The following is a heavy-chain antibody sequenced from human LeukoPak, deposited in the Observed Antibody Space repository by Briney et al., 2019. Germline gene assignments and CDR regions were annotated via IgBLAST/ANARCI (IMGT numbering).Heavy chain of an antibody. D-gene: IGHD4-17*01. J-gene: IGHJ4*02. CDR2: IYYSGDV. V-gene: IGHV4-39*01. CDR1: GGSISSSSYY. Sequence: SETLSLTCTVSGGSISSSSYYWGWIRQPPGKGLEWIGTIYYSGDVYYNPSLKSRVTISADMSKNQFSLRLSSVTAADTAVYYCARLDYGDYGSFDYWGQGSLVTVSS. CDR3: ARLDYGDYGSFDY.